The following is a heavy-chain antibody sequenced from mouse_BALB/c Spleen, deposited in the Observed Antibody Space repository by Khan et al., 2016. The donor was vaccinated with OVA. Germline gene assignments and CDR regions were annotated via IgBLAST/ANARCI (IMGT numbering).Heavy chain of an antibody. CDR3: ARTARIKY. J-gene: IGHJ2*01. D-gene: IGHD1-2*01. V-gene: IGHV3-2*02. CDR2: ISYSGST. Sequence: EVELVESGPGLVKPSQSLSLTCTVTGYSITSGYGWNWIRQFPGNKLEWMGYISYSGSTNYNPYLKSPISITRDTSKNQFFLQWNSVTTEDTATYYCARTARIKYWGQGTTLTVSS. CDR1: GYSITSGYG.